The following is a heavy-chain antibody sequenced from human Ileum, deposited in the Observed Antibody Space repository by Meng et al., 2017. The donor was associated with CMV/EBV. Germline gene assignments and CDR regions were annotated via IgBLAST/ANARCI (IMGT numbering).Heavy chain of an antibody. V-gene: IGHV3-30*02. D-gene: IGHD3-22*01. J-gene: IGHJ4*02. CDR1: GFTFSSYG. CDR2: IRYDGSNK. CDR3: AKDNYYDSSGYYYGSTVDY. Sequence: GGSLRLSCAASGFTFSSYGMHWVRQAPGKGLEWVAFIRYDGSNKYYADSVKGRFTISRDNSKTTLYLHMNSLRAEDTAVYYCAKDNYYDSSGYYYGSTVDYWGQGTLVTVSS.